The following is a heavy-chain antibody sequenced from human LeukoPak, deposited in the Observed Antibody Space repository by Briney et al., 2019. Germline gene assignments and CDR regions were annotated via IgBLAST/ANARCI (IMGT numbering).Heavy chain of an antibody. CDR1: GFTFNYPW. Sequence: PGGSLRLSCAASGFTFNYPWMSWVRQAPGKGLEWVGGIKSKTDGETTDYAAPVKGRFTISRDDSKNTLYLQMNSLKTEDTALYYCTTAPSGYAYMNGWHLDYWGQGALVTVSS. D-gene: IGHD5-18*01. J-gene: IGHJ4*02. CDR2: IKSKTDGETT. V-gene: IGHV3-15*01. CDR3: TTAPSGYAYMNGWHLDY.